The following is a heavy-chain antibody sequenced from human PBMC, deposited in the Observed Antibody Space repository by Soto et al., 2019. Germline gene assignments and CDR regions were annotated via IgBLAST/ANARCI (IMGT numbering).Heavy chain of an antibody. CDR2: FSGSGGNI. Sequence: EVQLLESGGGLVQPGGSLRLSCVASGFTFSTHAMSWVRQAPGKGLEWVSTFSGSGGNIYYAESVKGRLTISRDDSMNTLYLQMNSLRVEDTAVYYCAKDPPWTVGPLAMDVWGQGTTVTVSS. J-gene: IGHJ6*02. D-gene: IGHD2-2*01. CDR1: GFTFSTHA. CDR3: AKDPPWTVGPLAMDV. V-gene: IGHV3-23*01.